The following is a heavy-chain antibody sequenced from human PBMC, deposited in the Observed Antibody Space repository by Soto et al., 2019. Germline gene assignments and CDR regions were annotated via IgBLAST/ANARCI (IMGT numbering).Heavy chain of an antibody. V-gene: IGHV1-2*06. D-gene: IGHD1-26*01. CDR2: INPRSGDT. Sequence: QVQLVQSGAEVKKPGASVKVSCKASGYTFIGYYIHWVRQAPGQGLEWMGRINPRSGDTTYAQKFQGRRTMTRDTSISTAYMELSSLRPADTAVYYCGRDGVGATPLGWFDPLGQGSLVTVSS. CDR3: GRDGVGATPLGWFDP. CDR1: GYTFIGYY. J-gene: IGHJ5*02.